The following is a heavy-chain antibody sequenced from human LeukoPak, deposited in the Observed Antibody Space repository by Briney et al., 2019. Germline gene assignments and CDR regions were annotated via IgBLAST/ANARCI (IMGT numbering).Heavy chain of an antibody. J-gene: IGHJ4*02. Sequence: GGSLRLSCAASGVTFTSYSMNWVRQAPGKGLEWVSTISGGGGSTYYADSVKGRFTISGDNSKNTLYLQVNSLRAEDTAVYYCAKGGKWDVTPFDYWGQGTLVTVSS. V-gene: IGHV3-23*01. D-gene: IGHD1-26*01. CDR3: AKGGKWDVTPFDY. CDR2: ISGGGGST. CDR1: GVTFTSYS.